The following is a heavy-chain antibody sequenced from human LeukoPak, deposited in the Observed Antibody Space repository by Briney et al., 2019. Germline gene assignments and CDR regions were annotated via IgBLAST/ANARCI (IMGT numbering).Heavy chain of an antibody. Sequence: GGSLRLSCTASGFTFSGAWMTWVRQAPGKGLEWVSALSDSGGSTFYADSVKGRFTISRDNSKNTLYLQMNRLRAEDTAVYYCAKGGAVSSKSITMIRGTRRYYYYMDVWGKGTTVTISS. CDR3: AKGGAVSSKSITMIRGTRRYYYYMDV. J-gene: IGHJ6*03. CDR1: GFTFSGAW. D-gene: IGHD3-10*01. V-gene: IGHV3-23*01. CDR2: LSDSGGST.